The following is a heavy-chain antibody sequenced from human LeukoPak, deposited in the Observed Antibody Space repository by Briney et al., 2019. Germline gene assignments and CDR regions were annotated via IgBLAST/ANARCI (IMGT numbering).Heavy chain of an antibody. D-gene: IGHD6-19*01. CDR2: MNPNSGNT. J-gene: IGHJ6*02. V-gene: IGHV1-8*01. CDR1: GYTFTSYD. CDR3: ARASGWHSYYYYGMDV. Sequence: ASVKVSCKASGYTFTSYDINWVRQATGQGLEWMGWMNPNSGNTGYAQKFQGRVTMTRNTSISTAYMGLSSLRSEDTAVYYCARASGWHSYYYYGMDVWGQGTTVTVSS.